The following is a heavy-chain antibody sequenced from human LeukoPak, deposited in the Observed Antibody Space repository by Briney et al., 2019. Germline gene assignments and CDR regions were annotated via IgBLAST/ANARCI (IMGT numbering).Heavy chain of an antibody. V-gene: IGHV3-23*01. J-gene: IGHJ4*02. CDR1: GFTFSNYA. D-gene: IGHD2-2*01. CDR2: ISGSGTYT. CDR3: VKLSDQLPPGYFDY. Sequence: PGGSLRLSCAASGFTFSNYAMSWVRQAPGEGLEWVSGISGSGTYTYYADSVKGRFTISRDNSKNSLYLQMNSLTAEDTAVYYCVKLSDQLPPGYFDYWGQGTLVTVSS.